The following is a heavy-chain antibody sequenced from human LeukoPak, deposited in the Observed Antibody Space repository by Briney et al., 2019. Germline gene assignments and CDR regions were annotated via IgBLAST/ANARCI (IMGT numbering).Heavy chain of an antibody. J-gene: IGHJ4*02. V-gene: IGHV3-23*01. CDR3: AKGAGYYYDY. Sequence: PGGSLRLSCAASGFTFSSYPMRWVRQAPGKGLEWVSSVSDSGGSTVYADSVKGRFTISRDNSENMLYLQMNSLRAEDTALYYCAKGAGYYYDYWGQGTLVTVSS. D-gene: IGHD3-22*01. CDR1: GFTFSSYP. CDR2: VSDSGGST.